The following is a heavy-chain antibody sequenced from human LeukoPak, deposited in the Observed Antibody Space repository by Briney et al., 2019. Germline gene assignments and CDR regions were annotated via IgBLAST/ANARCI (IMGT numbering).Heavy chain of an antibody. CDR2: ITRSSTYT. V-gene: IGHV3-11*03. J-gene: IGHJ3*02. CDR1: GFTFSDYY. CDR3: ASGRAAAGISAFDI. Sequence: PGESLRLSCAASGFTFSDYYMSWIRQAPGKGLEWVSYITRSSTYTTYAGSVKGRFTISRDNAKNSLYLQMNSLRAEDTAVYYCASGRAAAGISAFDIWGQGTMVTVSS. D-gene: IGHD6-13*01.